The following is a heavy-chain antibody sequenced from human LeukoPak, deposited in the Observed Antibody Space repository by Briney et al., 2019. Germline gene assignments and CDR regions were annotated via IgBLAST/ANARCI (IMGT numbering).Heavy chain of an antibody. D-gene: IGHD4/OR15-4a*01. Sequence: SETLSLTCAVYGGSFSGYYWRWIRQPPGKGLEWIGEINHSGSTNYNPSLKSRVTISVDTSKNQFSLKLSSVTAADTAVYYCARLTAHLPYYYGMDVWGQGTTVTVSS. CDR3: ARLTAHLPYYYGMDV. V-gene: IGHV4-34*01. CDR1: GGSFSGYY. CDR2: INHSGST. J-gene: IGHJ6*02.